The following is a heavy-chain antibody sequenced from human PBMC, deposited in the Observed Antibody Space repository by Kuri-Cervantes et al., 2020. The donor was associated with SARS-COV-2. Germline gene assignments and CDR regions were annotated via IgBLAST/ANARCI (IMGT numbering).Heavy chain of an antibody. V-gene: IGHV3-69-1*01. CDR3: ARDCVYTSSSWFDP. CDR1: GFTFSSYS. Sequence: GGSLRLSCAASGFTFSSYSMNWVRQAPGKGLEGVSSISGYSTIYYADSVKGRFTISRDYAKNSLYLQMNSLRAEDTAVYYCARDCVYTSSSWFDPWGQGTLVTVSS. D-gene: IGHD6-6*01. J-gene: IGHJ5*02. CDR2: ISGYSTI.